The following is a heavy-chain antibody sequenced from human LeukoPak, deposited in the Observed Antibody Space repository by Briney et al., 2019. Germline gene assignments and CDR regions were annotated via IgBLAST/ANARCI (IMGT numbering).Heavy chain of an antibody. J-gene: IGHJ6*03. CDR3: ARGRFGGHSYYYMDV. V-gene: IGHV4-34*01. CDR2: INHSGSA. D-gene: IGHD3-3*01. CDR1: GGPFSDYY. Sequence: SETLSLTCAVFGGPFSDYYWSWIRRPPGKGLEWLGEINHSGSANYMPSLKSRVSISVDTSKNQFSLRLSSVTAADTAFYYCARGRFGGHSYYYMDVWGKGTAVTLSS.